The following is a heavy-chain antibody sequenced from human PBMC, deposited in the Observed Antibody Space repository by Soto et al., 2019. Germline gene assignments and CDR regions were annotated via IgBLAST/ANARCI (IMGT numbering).Heavy chain of an antibody. D-gene: IGHD3-22*01. V-gene: IGHV3-30-3*01. CDR3: ARAYESDYFDY. J-gene: IGHJ4*02. CDR1: GFTFSSYA. Sequence: QVQLVESGGGGVQPGRSLRLSCAASGFTFSSYAMHWVRQAPGKGLEWVAVISYDGSNKYYADSVKGRFTISRDNSKNTLYLQMTRLRAEDTAVYYCARAYESDYFDYWGQGTLVTVSS. CDR2: ISYDGSNK.